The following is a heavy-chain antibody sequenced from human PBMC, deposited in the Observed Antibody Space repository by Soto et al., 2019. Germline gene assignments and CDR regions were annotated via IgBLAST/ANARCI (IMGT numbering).Heavy chain of an antibody. V-gene: IGHV3-30*18. J-gene: IGHJ4*02. Sequence: QVQLVESGGAVVQPGRSLRLSCAASGFTFSSYGMHWVRQAPGKGLEWVAVISYDGRNKYHAESVKGRFTISRDNSKNTLYLQMDRLRPEDTAVYYCAKVIIKTSSSWFGGCDYWGQGTLVTVSS. CDR2: ISYDGRNK. CDR1: GFTFSSYG. D-gene: IGHD3-10*01. CDR3: AKVIIKTSSSWFGGCDY.